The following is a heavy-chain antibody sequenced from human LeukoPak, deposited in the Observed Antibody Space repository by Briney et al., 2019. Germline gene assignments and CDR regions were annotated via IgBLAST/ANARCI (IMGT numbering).Heavy chain of an antibody. CDR2: ISGSVGST. CDR1: GFTFSSYA. J-gene: IGHJ6*02. CDR3: AKGEAPAIYVMDV. V-gene: IGHV3-23*01. Sequence: GVSLRLSCAASGFTFSSYAMSWGRQAPGKGLEWGSAISGSVGSTYYADSVKGGFTISRDNSKNTLYLQMNSLRAEDTAVYYFAKGEAPAIYVMDVWGQGPTVTV.